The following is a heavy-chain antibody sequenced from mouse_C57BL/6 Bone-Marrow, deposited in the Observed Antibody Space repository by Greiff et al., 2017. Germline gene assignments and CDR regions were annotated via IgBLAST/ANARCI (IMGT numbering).Heavy chain of an antibody. Sequence: QVQLQQPGAELVKPGASVKLSCKASGYTFTSYWMHWVKQRPGQGLEWIGMIHPNSGSTNYNEKFKSKATLTVDKSSSTAYMQLSSLTSEDSAVYYCARSLITTVHYFDYWGQGTTLTVSS. CDR1: GYTFTSYW. J-gene: IGHJ2*01. D-gene: IGHD1-1*01. CDR2: IHPNSGST. V-gene: IGHV1-64*01. CDR3: ARSLITTVHYFDY.